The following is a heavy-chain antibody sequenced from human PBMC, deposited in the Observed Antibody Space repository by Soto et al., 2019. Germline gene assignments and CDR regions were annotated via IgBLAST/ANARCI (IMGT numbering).Heavy chain of an antibody. Sequence: VQLRQSGPGLVKPSGTLSLTCAVSGGSISSSNWWTWVRQAPGKGLEWIGEIYHSGNTYYNPSLKGRVTITVAKSNNQVSLKLNSVTAADTAVYYCATLPPRVVASLLPIPTWGQGTLVTVSS. V-gene: IGHV4-4*02. J-gene: IGHJ5*02. CDR1: GGSISSSNW. D-gene: IGHD1-26*01. CDR2: IYHSGNT. CDR3: ATLPPRVVASLLPIPT.